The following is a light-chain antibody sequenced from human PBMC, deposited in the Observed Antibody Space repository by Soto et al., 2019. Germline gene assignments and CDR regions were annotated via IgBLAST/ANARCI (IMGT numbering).Light chain of an antibody. V-gene: IGKV1-33*01. CDR2: DAS. J-gene: IGKJ4*01. CDR1: QDIANY. CDR3: QQYDNLPLT. Sequence: DVQMTQSPSSLSASVGDRANITCMARQDIANYLNWYQQKAGRAPKFLIYDASNLETGVPSRFSGSGSGTDFTLTIGSLQPEDIATYYCQQYDNLPLTFGGGTKV.